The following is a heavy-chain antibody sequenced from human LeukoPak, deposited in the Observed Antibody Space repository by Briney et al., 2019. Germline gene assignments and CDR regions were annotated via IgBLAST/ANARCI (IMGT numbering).Heavy chain of an antibody. V-gene: IGHV4-34*01. Sequence: PSETLSLTCAVYSGSFSGYYWSWIRQPPGKGLEWIGEINHSGSTNYNPSLKSRVTISVDTSKNQFSLKLSSVTAADTAVYYCAMGPLGGWSDYWGQGTLVTVSS. J-gene: IGHJ4*02. D-gene: IGHD6-19*01. CDR3: AMGPLGGWSDY. CDR1: SGSFSGYY. CDR2: INHSGST.